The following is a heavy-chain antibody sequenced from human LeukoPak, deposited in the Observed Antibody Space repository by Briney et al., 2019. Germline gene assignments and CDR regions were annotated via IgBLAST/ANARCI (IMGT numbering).Heavy chain of an antibody. D-gene: IGHD3-22*01. Sequence: SVKVSCKASGGTFSSYAISWVRQATGQGLEWMGGIIPIFGTANYAQKFQGRVTITADESTSTAYMELSSLRSEDTAVYYCARERLPDYYDSSAYRPFDPWGQGTLVTVSS. V-gene: IGHV1-69*13. CDR2: IIPIFGTA. CDR3: ARERLPDYYDSSAYRPFDP. J-gene: IGHJ5*02. CDR1: GGTFSSYA.